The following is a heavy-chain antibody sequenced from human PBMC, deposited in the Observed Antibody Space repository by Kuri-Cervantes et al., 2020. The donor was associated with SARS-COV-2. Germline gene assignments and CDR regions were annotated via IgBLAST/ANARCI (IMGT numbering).Heavy chain of an antibody. J-gene: IGHJ4*02. CDR1: GFTFSSYS. CDR2: ISSSSSYI. V-gene: IGHV3-21*01. CDR3: ASGCGTGMVTCSVDY. D-gene: IGHD5-18*01. Sequence: GGSLRLSCAASGFTFSSYSMNWVRQAPGKGLEWVSSISSSSSYIYYADSVKGRFTISRDNAKNSLYLQMNSLRAEDTAVYYCASGCGTGMVTCSVDYWGQGTLVTVSS.